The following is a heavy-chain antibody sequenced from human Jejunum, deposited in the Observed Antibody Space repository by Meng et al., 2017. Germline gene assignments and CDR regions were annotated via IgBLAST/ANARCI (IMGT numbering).Heavy chain of an antibody. CDR3: ARVILYSGSYYFDS. D-gene: IGHD1-26*01. Sequence: QVQLPESGPGLVRPSETLSLTCTVSGDSVSSDNYYWSWIRQPPGKGLEWIGYIYYSGSTDHNPSLKSRVTMSVDTSRNQFSLNLSSVTAADTAVYYCARVILYSGSYYFDSWGQGTLVTVSS. CDR2: IYYSGST. V-gene: IGHV4-61*01. J-gene: IGHJ4*02. CDR1: GDSVSSDNYY.